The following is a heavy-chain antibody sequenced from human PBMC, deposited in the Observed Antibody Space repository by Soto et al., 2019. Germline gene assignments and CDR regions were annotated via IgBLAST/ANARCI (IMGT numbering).Heavy chain of an antibody. CDR1: GFNVGAFA. V-gene: IGHV3-23*01. D-gene: IGHD1-20*01. Sequence: EGSLSLSCAASGFNVGAFAVNWVRQAPGKGLEWVSGISVSDAFIYYADSVRGRFSISRYASENILYLQMNSLRVDDTALYYCTRYTVAGITGLDYLGPGTLLTVSS. CDR2: ISVSDAFI. CDR3: TRYTVAGITGLDY. J-gene: IGHJ4*02.